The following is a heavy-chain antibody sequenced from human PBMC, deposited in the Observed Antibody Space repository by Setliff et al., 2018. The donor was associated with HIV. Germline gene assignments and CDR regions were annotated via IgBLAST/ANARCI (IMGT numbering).Heavy chain of an antibody. J-gene: IGHJ6*02. CDR2: ISIGSGAAI. D-gene: IGHD3-10*01. Sequence: GGSLRLSCAASGFTFRNYNFNWVRQAPGRGLEWVSSISIGSGAAIYYAESVQGRFTVSRDNSKDSLYLQMNSLRVEDTAVYYCARDYLYYNMYNGSPVYGMDVWGQGTTVTVSS. V-gene: IGHV3-21*01. CDR1: GFTFRNYN. CDR3: ARDYLYYNMYNGSPVYGMDV.